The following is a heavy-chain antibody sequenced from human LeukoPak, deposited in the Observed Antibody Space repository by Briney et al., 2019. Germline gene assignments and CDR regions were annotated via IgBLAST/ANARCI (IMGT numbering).Heavy chain of an antibody. J-gene: IGHJ4*02. V-gene: IGHV3-7*03. D-gene: IGHD5-24*01. CDR1: GFTFSKSW. Sequence: GGSLRLSCVASGFTFSKSWMNWVRQAPGKRLEWVASIKPDGSEKYYLDSVEGRFTISRDNGKKSLSLQMNSLRTDDTALCYCARNYAWQQFDYWGQGTLVIASS. CDR2: IKPDGSEK. CDR3: ARNYAWQQFDY.